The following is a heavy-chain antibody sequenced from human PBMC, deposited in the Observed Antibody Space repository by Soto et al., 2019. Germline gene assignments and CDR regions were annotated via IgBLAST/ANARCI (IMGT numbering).Heavy chain of an antibody. CDR3: ARERSVGYCITTTCPKPFYYYAMDV. CDR2: IIPIFGTP. D-gene: IGHD2-2*01. Sequence: GASVKVSCKASGYTFTSYAMHWVRQAPGQRLEWMGGIIPIFGTPDYAQKFQGRVTITADESTRTASMELSSLRSDDTAVYYCARERSVGYCITTTCPKPFYYYAMDVWGQGTTVTVSS. J-gene: IGHJ6*02. V-gene: IGHV1-69*13. CDR1: GYTFTSYA.